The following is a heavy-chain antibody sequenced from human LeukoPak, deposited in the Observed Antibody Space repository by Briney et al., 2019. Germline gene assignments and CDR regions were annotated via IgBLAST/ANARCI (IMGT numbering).Heavy chain of an antibody. Sequence: PSETLSLTCTVSGGSISSGGYYWSWIRQPPGTGLEWIGYIYHSGSTYYNPSLKSRVTISVDRSKNQFSLKLSSVTAADTAVYYCARTSDDSSGYYYGDYWGQGTLVTVSS. CDR1: GGSISSGGYY. CDR3: ARTSDDSSGYYYGDY. J-gene: IGHJ4*02. D-gene: IGHD3-22*01. V-gene: IGHV4-30-2*01. CDR2: IYHSGST.